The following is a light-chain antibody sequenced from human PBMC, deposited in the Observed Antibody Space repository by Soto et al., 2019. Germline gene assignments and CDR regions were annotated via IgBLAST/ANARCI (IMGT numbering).Light chain of an antibody. J-gene: IGKJ1*01. Sequence: EIVLTQSPGTLSLSPRERATLSCRASQSVSNAYLAWYQHKVGQSPRLLIYGASNRAPGIPDRFSGSGSGTDFTLTISRLEPGDFAVYYCQQYAASPRTFGQGTQVEVK. CDR2: GAS. V-gene: IGKV3-20*01. CDR3: QQYAASPRT. CDR1: QSVSNAY.